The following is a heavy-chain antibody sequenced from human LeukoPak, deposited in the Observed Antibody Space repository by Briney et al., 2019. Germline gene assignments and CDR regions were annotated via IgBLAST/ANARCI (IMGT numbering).Heavy chain of an antibody. CDR1: GIPFKKYG. Sequence: GRSLRLSCAVSGIPFKKYGMHWVRQAPGMGLEWVATIWHDGSPTMYADSAKGRFTISRDDSKNMLYLQMNSLRAEDTAEYYCVTHYKWDLLVHAFDFWGQGTRVTVSS. D-gene: IGHD1-26*01. CDR3: VTHYKWDLLVHAFDF. CDR2: IWHDGSPT. J-gene: IGHJ3*01. V-gene: IGHV3-30*19.